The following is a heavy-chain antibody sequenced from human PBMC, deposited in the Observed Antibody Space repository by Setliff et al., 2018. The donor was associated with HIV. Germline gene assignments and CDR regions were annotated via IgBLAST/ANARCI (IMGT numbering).Heavy chain of an antibody. CDR1: GDSISSYY. V-gene: IGHV4-4*08. CDR3: ARQVSIPGVAITPVDY. CDR2: IYTSGIT. J-gene: IGHJ4*02. D-gene: IGHD5-12*01. Sequence: SETLSLTCTVSGDSISSYYWSWIRQPPGKGLEWIGYIYTSGITDYNPSLKSRVAISGDTPKNQFSLKLSSVTAADTAIYYCARQVSIPGVAITPVDYWGQGALVTVSS.